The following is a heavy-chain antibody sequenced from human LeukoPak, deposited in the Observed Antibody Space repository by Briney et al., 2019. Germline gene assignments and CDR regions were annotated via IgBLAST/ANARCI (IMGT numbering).Heavy chain of an antibody. CDR1: GFTFSNYG. Sequence: GRSLRLSCAASGFTFSNYGIHWVRQAPGKGLEWVTFIQTDGNTKYYADSVRGRFTISRDNSKNTVSLQMYSLRAEDTAVYYCAREESSLVLGGLAYWGQGTLVTVSS. CDR3: AREESSLVLGGLAY. CDR2: IQTDGNTK. J-gene: IGHJ4*02. D-gene: IGHD6-13*01. V-gene: IGHV3-33*01.